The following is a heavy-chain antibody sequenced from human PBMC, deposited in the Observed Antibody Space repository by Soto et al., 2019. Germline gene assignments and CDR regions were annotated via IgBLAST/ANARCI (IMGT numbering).Heavy chain of an antibody. CDR2: IYDSGDA. CDR1: GGSISSYF. V-gene: IGHV4-59*03. Sequence: SETLSLTCSVSGGSISSYFKNWIRQAPGKGLEWIGCIYDSGDANYNPSLKSRVTISLDTSKNQFSLKLNSVTPADTAVYYCVSSRTAVFGDALDIWALGTMVTVSS. D-gene: IGHD3-3*01. CDR3: VSSRTAVFGDALDI. J-gene: IGHJ3*02.